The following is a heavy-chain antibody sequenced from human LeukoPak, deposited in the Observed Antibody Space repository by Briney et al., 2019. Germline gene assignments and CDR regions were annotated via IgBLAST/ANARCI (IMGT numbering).Heavy chain of an antibody. CDR1: GGSISSGGYY. Sequence: SQTLSLTCTVSGGSISSGGYYWSWNRQHPGKGLEWIGYIYYSGSSYYNPSLKSRVTISVDTSKNQFSLKLTSVTAADTAVYYCARGEMATTYYFDYWGQGTLVTVSS. CDR3: ARGEMATTYYFDY. J-gene: IGHJ4*02. D-gene: IGHD5-24*01. CDR2: IYYSGSS. V-gene: IGHV4-31*03.